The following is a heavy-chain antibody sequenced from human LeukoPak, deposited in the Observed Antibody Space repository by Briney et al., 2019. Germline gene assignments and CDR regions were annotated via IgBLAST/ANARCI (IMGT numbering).Heavy chain of an antibody. Sequence: SETLSLTCTVSGGSISSGSYYWSWIRQPAGKGLEWIGRIYTSGSTNYNPSLKSRVTISVDTSKNQFSLKLSSVTAADTAVYYCARTFSLWFGASYHWYFDLWGRGTLVTVSS. CDR1: GGSISSGSYY. J-gene: IGHJ2*01. CDR3: ARTFSLWFGASYHWYFDL. CDR2: IYTSGST. D-gene: IGHD3-10*01. V-gene: IGHV4-61*02.